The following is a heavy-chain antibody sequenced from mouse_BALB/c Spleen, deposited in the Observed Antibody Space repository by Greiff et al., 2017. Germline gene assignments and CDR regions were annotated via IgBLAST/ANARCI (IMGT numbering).Heavy chain of an antibody. J-gene: IGHJ2*01. CDR2: IYPGSGST. V-gene: IGHV1-77*01. CDR1: GYTFTDYV. CDR3: ARGSYYYGSSYYPIDY. D-gene: IGHD1-1*01. Sequence: VQLQQSGPELVKPGASVKMSCKASGYTFTDYVISWVKQRTGQGLEWIGEIYPGSGSTYYNAKFKGKATLTADKSSNTAYMQLSSLTSEDSAVYYCARGSYYYGSSYYPIDYWGQGTTLTVSS.